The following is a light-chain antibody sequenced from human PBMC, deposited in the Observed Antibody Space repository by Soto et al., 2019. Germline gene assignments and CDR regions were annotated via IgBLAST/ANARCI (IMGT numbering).Light chain of an antibody. J-gene: IGLJ2*01. CDR1: SSDVGSYNL. CDR2: EGS. Sequence: QSVLTQPASVSGSPGQSITISCTGTSSDVGSYNLVSWYQQHPGKAPKLMIYEGSKRPSGVSNRFSGSKSGNTASLTISGLQAEYEADYYCCSYAGSSPRFCGGTKLTVL. CDR3: CSYAGSSPR. V-gene: IGLV2-23*01.